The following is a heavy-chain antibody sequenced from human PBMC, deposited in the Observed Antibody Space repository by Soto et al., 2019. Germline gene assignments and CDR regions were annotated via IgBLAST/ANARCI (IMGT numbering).Heavy chain of an antibody. J-gene: IGHJ5*02. V-gene: IGHV4-34*01. D-gene: IGHD3-10*01. CDR3: ARLLVIRFGELNWFDP. CDR1: GGSFSGYY. Sequence: SETLSLTCAVYGGSFSGYYWSWIRQPPGKGLEWIGEINHSGSTNYNPSLKSRVTISVDTSKNQFSLKLSSVTAADTVVYYCARLLVIRFGELNWFDPWGQGTLVTVSS. CDR2: INHSGST.